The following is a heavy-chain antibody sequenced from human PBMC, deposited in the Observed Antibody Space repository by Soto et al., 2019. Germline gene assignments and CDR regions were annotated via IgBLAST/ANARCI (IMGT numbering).Heavy chain of an antibody. Sequence: EVQLLESGGGFEQPGGSLRLSCAASGFTFSTIAMAWVRQAPGKRLEWVSSISPSGDYAYFADSVKGRFTMSRDNSKNTVYLQLDSLRVEDTATYYCVKATSGGLLYYGMEVWGQGTTVTVSS. D-gene: IGHD1-26*01. V-gene: IGHV3-23*01. CDR3: VKATSGGLLYYGMEV. CDR2: ISPSGDYA. CDR1: GFTFSTIA. J-gene: IGHJ6*02.